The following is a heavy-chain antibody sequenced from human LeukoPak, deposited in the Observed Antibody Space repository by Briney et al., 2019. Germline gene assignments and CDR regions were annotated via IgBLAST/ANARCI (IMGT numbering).Heavy chain of an antibody. Sequence: ASVKVSCKSYGYTFTSYFMHWVRQAPGQGLEWMGIINPSGGSTNYAQKFQGRVTMTRDTSTSTAYMELSRLRSDDTAVYYCARDQYYYDSSGYYNTKEGDAFDIWGQGTMVTVSS. CDR2: INPSGGST. CDR1: GYTFTSYF. J-gene: IGHJ3*02. D-gene: IGHD3-22*01. CDR3: ARDQYYYDSSGYYNTKEGDAFDI. V-gene: IGHV1-46*01.